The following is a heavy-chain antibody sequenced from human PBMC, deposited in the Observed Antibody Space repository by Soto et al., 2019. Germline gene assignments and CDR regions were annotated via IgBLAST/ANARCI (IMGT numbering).Heavy chain of an antibody. CDR3: TTSNLGVDF. J-gene: IGHJ4*02. V-gene: IGHV3-15*01. CDR2: IKTKPDDGTI. D-gene: IGHD1-1*01. Sequence: MRLSCAASGLIFSDVWMTWVRQAPGKGLEWVGRIKTKPDDGTIDYAAPVRGRFTISRDDSKNTLYLQMTSLTPDDTGVYYCTTSNLGVDFWGQGTLVTVSS. CDR1: GLIFSDVW.